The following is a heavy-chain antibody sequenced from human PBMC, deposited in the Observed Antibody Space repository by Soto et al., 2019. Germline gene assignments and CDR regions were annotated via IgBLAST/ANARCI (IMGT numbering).Heavy chain of an antibody. J-gene: IGHJ4*02. CDR2: ISGSGGST. V-gene: IGHV3-23*01. Sequence: PGGSLRLSCAASGFTFSSYGMHWVRQAPGKGLEWVAAISGSGGSTYYADSVKGRFTISRDNSKNTLYLQMNSLRAEDAAVYYCAKAQLRPAFDYWGQGTLVTVSS. CDR3: AKAQLRPAFDY. D-gene: IGHD1-1*01. CDR1: GFTFSSYG.